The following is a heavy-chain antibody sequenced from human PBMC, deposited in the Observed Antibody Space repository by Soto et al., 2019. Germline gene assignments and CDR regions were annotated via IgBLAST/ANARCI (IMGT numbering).Heavy chain of an antibody. Sequence: QVQLVQSGAEVKKPGSSVKVSCKASGGTFSSYAISGVRQAPGQGLEWMGGIIPIFGTANYAQKFQGRVTITADESTSTAYMELSSLRSEDTAVYYCARGFIAAAGTTHYYYGMDVWGQGTTVTVSS. CDR2: IIPIFGTA. CDR1: GGTFSSYA. J-gene: IGHJ6*02. D-gene: IGHD6-13*01. V-gene: IGHV1-69*01. CDR3: ARGFIAAAGTTHYYYGMDV.